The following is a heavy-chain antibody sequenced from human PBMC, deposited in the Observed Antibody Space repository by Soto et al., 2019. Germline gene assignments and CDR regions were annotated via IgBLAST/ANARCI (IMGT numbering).Heavy chain of an antibody. V-gene: IGHV1-46*01. CDR2: INPSGGST. CDR3: ARVTAYSSGWYEIGY. CDR1: VYTFTSYY. D-gene: IGHD6-19*01. J-gene: IGHJ4*02. Sequence: GSVKVSGRASVYTFTSYYIHWVRQAPGQGLEWMGIINPSGGSTSYAQKFQGRVTMTRDTSTSTVYMELSSLRSEDTAVYYCARVTAYSSGWYEIGYWGQGTLVTVSS.